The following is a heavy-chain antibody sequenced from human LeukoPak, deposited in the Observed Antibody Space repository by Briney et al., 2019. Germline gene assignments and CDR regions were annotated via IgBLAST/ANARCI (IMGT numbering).Heavy chain of an antibody. Sequence: GGSLRLSCAASGFTFSSYGMHWVRQAPGKGLEWVAVISYDGSNKYYADSVKGRFTISRDNSKNTLYLQMNSLRAEDTAVYYCAKRDGDRGSSSPFGAVDYWGQGTLVTVSS. CDR2: ISYDGSNK. D-gene: IGHD6-6*01. V-gene: IGHV3-30*18. CDR3: AKRDGDRGSSSPFGAVDY. J-gene: IGHJ4*02. CDR1: GFTFSSYG.